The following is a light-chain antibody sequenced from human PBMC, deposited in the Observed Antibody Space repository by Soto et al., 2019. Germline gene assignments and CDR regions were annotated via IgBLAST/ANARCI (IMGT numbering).Light chain of an antibody. CDR3: CSYAGGNNFNYV. Sequence: QPVLTQPASVSGSPGQSITISCTGTSRDVETYNLVSWYQQHPGKAPKLLIYEVTKRPSGLSDRLSGSKSGKTASPTISGIPAEDEADYYCCSYAGGNNFNYVFGTGTKVTVL. V-gene: IGLV2-23*02. CDR1: SRDVETYNL. J-gene: IGLJ1*01. CDR2: EVT.